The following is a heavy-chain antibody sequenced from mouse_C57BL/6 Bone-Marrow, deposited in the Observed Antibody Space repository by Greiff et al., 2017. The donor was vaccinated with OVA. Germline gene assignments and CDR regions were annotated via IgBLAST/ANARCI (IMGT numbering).Heavy chain of an antibody. V-gene: IGHV1-59*01. CDR1: GYTFTSYW. Sequence: VQLKQPGAELVRPGTSVKLSCKASGYTFTSYWMHWVKQRPGQGLEWIGVIDPSDSYTNYNQKFKGKATVTVDTSSSTAYMQLSSLTSEDSAGYYCASSTSVVGDMDYWGQGTSVTVSS. CDR2: IDPSDSYT. CDR3: ASSTSVVGDMDY. D-gene: IGHD1-1*01. J-gene: IGHJ4*01.